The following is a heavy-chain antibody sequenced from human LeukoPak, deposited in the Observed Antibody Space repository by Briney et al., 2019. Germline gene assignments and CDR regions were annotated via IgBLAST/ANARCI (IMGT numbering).Heavy chain of an antibody. J-gene: IGHJ6*03. D-gene: IGHD2-2*01. CDR1: GFTFNIYG. CDR3: AKTVVPAAIGYYYYMDV. Sequence: PGGTLRLSCAASGFTFNIYGMSWVRQAPGKGLEWVSGISGPGGSTYYADSVKGRFTISRDNSKNTLYLQMNSLRAEDTAVYYCAKTVVPAAIGYYYYMDVWGKGTTVTVSS. V-gene: IGHV3-23*01. CDR2: ISGPGGST.